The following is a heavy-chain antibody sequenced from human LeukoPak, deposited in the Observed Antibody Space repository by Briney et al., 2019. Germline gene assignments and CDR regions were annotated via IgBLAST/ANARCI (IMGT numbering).Heavy chain of an antibody. CDR1: GFRFSAYW. CDR3: ARGWGEKGYCRGGTCNNPQFDY. D-gene: IGHD2-15*01. Sequence: QPGGSLRLSCEASGFRFSAYWMTWVRQAPGKGLEWVANIKEDGREKYYVDSVKGRFTLSKDNAKNSVYLQMNSLGAEDTAVYYCARGWGEKGYCRGGTCNNPQFDYWGQGILVTVSS. V-gene: IGHV3-7*01. CDR2: IKEDGREK. J-gene: IGHJ4*02.